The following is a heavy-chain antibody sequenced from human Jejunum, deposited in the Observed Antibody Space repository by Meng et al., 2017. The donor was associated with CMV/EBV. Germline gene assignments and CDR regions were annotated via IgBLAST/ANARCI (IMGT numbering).Heavy chain of an antibody. CDR2: ISTYNGHT. D-gene: IGHD4-17*01. CDR1: GYSFTGYY. J-gene: IGHJ5*02. Sequence: SGYSFTGYYMHWVRQAPGQGLEWMGWISTYNGHTKSAEKFQGRVTMSTDTSTRTVYMELRSLRSDDTAVYYCARDIYGEDDWFDPWGLGTLVTVSS. V-gene: IGHV1-18*04. CDR3: ARDIYGEDDWFDP.